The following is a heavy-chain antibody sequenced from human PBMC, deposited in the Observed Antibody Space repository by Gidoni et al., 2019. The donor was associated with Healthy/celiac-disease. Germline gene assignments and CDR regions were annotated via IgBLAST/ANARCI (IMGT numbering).Heavy chain of an antibody. V-gene: IGHV3-53*04. D-gene: IGHD2-2*01. CDR3: ATRYCSSTSCYSPYWYFDL. J-gene: IGHJ2*01. Sequence: EVQLVEYGGGLVQPGGSLRLSCAASGFTVSSHYMSWVRQAPGKGLEWVSVIYSGGSTYDADSVKCRFTISRHNSKNTLYLQMNSLRAEDTAVYYCATRYCSSTSCYSPYWYFDLWGRGTLVTVSS. CDR1: GFTVSSHY. CDR2: IYSGGST.